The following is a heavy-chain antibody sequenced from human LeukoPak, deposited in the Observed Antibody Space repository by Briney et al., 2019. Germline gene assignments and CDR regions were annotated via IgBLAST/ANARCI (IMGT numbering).Heavy chain of an antibody. CDR3: AREGGIAAADEGWFDP. V-gene: IGHV1-46*01. Sequence: ASVKVSCKASGHTFTSYYMHWVRQAPGQGLEWMGIINPSGGSTSYAQKFQGRVTMTRDTSTSTVYMEVSSLRSEDTAVYYCAREGGIAAADEGWFDPWGQGTLVTVSS. CDR2: INPSGGST. CDR1: GHTFTSYY. J-gene: IGHJ5*02. D-gene: IGHD6-13*01.